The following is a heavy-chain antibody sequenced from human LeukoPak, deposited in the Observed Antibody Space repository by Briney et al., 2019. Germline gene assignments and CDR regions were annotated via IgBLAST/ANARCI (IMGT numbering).Heavy chain of an antibody. Sequence: GASVKVSCKASGYILSSYNMHWVRQAPGQGPEWLGIINPSGGDTKYAQKFQGRVTLTRDKSTSTVYMELSSLTSDDTAVYYCARTLYYGDYEVYWGQGTLVTVSS. CDR3: ARTLYYGDYEVY. CDR2: INPSGGDT. CDR1: GYILSSYN. J-gene: IGHJ4*02. D-gene: IGHD4-17*01. V-gene: IGHV1-46*01.